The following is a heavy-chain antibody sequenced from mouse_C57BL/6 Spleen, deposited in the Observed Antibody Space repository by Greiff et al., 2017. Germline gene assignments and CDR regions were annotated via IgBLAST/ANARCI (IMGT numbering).Heavy chain of an antibody. CDR1: GFSLTSYG. J-gene: IGHJ4*01. V-gene: IGHV2-2*01. CDR2: IWSGGST. Sequence: QVQLQQSGPGLVQPSQSLSITCPVSGFSLTSYGVHWFRPSPGTGLEWLGVIWSGGSTDYNAPFISRLSLSKDNSKSQVFFKMNSLQADDTAIYYCARNSLYAMDYWGQGTSVTVSS. CDR3: ARNSLYAMDY.